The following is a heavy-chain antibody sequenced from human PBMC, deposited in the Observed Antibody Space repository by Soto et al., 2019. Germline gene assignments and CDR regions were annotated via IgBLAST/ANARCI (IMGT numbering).Heavy chain of an antibody. Sequence: ASVKVSCKVSGYTLTELSMHWVRQAPGKGLEWMGGFDPEDGETIYAQKFQGRVTMTEDTSTDTAYMELSSLRSEDTAVYYCATNKGFGVVIHDAFDIWGQGTMVTVSS. CDR3: ATNKGFGVVIHDAFDI. CDR1: GYTLTELS. J-gene: IGHJ3*02. D-gene: IGHD3-3*01. CDR2: FDPEDGET. V-gene: IGHV1-24*01.